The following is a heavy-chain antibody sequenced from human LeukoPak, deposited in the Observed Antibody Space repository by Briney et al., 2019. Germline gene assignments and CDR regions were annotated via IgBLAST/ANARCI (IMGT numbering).Heavy chain of an antibody. J-gene: IGHJ3*02. V-gene: IGHV3-30*03. CDR2: ISYDGNNK. Sequence: PGGSLRLSCAASGFTFSSYAMTWVRQAPGKGLEWVAVISYDGNNKYYADSVKGRFTISRDNSKNTLYLQMNSLRAEDTAVYYCATYYYDSSGYYPDAFDIWGQGTMVTVSS. CDR3: ATYYYDSSGYYPDAFDI. CDR1: GFTFSSYA. D-gene: IGHD3-22*01.